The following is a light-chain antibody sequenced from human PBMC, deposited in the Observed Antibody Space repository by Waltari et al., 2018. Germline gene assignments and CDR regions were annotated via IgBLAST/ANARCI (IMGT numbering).Light chain of an antibody. CDR2: KAS. V-gene: IGKV1-5*03. Sequence: DFQVTQSPSTLSASVGDRVTITCRASQSISNWLAWYQQKPGKAPKLLSYKASSLQSGVPSRFSGFGSGTEFTLAISSLQPDDFATYYCQQYNSYPWTFGQGTKVEIK. CDR1: QSISNW. J-gene: IGKJ1*01. CDR3: QQYNSYPWT.